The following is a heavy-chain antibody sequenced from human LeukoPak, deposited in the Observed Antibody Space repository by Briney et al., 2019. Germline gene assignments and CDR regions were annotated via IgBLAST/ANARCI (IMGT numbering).Heavy chain of an antibody. Sequence: GGSLRLSCAASGFTFSSYGMHWVRQAPGKGLEWVAFIRYDGSNKYYADSVKGRFTISRDNADRSLYLQMTSLRVEDTAVYFCASRYCTGVNCFAASYMCMDVWGKGTTVTVSS. D-gene: IGHD2-8*02. CDR2: IRYDGSNK. CDR3: ASRYCTGVNCFAASYMCMDV. V-gene: IGHV3-30*02. CDR1: GFTFSSYG. J-gene: IGHJ6*03.